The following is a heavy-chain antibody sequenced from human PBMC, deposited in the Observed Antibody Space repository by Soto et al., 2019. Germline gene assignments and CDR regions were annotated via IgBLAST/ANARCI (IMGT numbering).Heavy chain of an antibody. J-gene: IGHJ4*02. Sequence: SETLSLTCTVSGGSISSSSYYWGWIRQPPGKGLEWIGSIYYSGSTYYHPSLKSRVTISVETSKNQFSRKLSSVTAADTAVYYCARHHLRTEYDYVWGSYRPGFDYWGQGTLVTVSS. V-gene: IGHV4-39*01. CDR3: ARHHLRTEYDYVWGSYRPGFDY. CDR1: GGSISSSSYY. CDR2: IYYSGST. D-gene: IGHD3-16*02.